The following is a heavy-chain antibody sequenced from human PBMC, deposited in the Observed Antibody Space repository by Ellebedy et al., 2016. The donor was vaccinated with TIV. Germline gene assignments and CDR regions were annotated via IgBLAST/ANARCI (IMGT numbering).Heavy chain of an antibody. D-gene: IGHD4-17*01. CDR1: GYTFTSYY. J-gene: IGHJ5*02. CDR2: INPNSGGT. CDR3: AREDRRRYGDYVFFPDP. Sequence: AASVKVSCKASGYTFTSYYMHWVRQAPGQGLEWMGWINPNSGGTNYAQKFQGRVTMTRDTSISTAYMELSRLRSDDTAVYYCAREDRRRYGDYVFFPDPWGQGTLVTVSS. V-gene: IGHV1-2*02.